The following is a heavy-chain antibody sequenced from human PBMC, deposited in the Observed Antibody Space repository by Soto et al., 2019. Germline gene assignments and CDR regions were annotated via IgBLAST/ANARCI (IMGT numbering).Heavy chain of an antibody. Sequence: ASVKVSCKASGYTFTSYDINWVRQATGQGLEWMGWMNPNRGNTGYAQKFQGRVTMTRNTYISTAYMELSSLRSEDTAVYYCANGYCSSTSCLHHYYYVIDVWGQGTTVTVSS. CDR1: GYTFTSYD. CDR2: MNPNRGNT. V-gene: IGHV1-8*01. D-gene: IGHD2-2*01. J-gene: IGHJ6*02. CDR3: ANGYCSSTSCLHHYYYVIDV.